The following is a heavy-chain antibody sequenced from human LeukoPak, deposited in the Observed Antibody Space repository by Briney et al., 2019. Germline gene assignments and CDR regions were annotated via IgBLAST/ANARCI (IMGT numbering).Heavy chain of an antibody. CDR2: ISSSSSYI. CDR1: GFTFSSYS. Sequence: GGSLRLSCVASGFTFSSYSMNWVRPAPGKGLEWVSSISSSSSYIYYADSVKGRFTISRDNAKNSLYLQMNSLRAEDTAVYYCARGGAPYYYYYYMDVWGKGTTVTVSS. V-gene: IGHV3-21*01. D-gene: IGHD5-12*01. CDR3: ARGGAPYYYYYYMDV. J-gene: IGHJ6*03.